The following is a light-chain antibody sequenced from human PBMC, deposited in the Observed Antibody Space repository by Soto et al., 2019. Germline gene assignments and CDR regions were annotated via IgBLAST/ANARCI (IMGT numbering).Light chain of an antibody. CDR1: QSVSSSY. CDR3: QQYGSSPFT. Sequence: ERVLTQSQGAMSMSPGERATLSCRASQSVSSSYSAWYQQKPGQAPSLLIYGASSRATGIPDRFSGSGSGTDFSLTISRLEPEDFALYYCQQYGSSPFTFGPGTNVDIK. J-gene: IGKJ3*01. CDR2: GAS. V-gene: IGKV3-20*01.